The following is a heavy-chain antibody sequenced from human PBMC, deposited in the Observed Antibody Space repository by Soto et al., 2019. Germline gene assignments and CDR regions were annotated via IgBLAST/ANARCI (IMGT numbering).Heavy chain of an antibody. J-gene: IGHJ6*03. D-gene: IGHD3-3*01. Sequence: SETLSLTCAVYGGSFSGYYWSWIRQPPGKGLEWIGEINHSGSTNYNPSLKSRVTISVDTSKNQFSLKLSSVTAADTAVYYCARGPRFLEWLSGYYYYMDVWGKGTTVTVSS. CDR2: INHSGST. V-gene: IGHV4-34*01. CDR1: GGSFSGYY. CDR3: ARGPRFLEWLSGYYYYMDV.